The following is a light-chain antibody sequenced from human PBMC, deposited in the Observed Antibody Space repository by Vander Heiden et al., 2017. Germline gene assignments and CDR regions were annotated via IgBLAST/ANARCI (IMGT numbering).Light chain of an antibody. V-gene: IGKV3-15*01. J-gene: IGKJ2*01. CDR3: QQYNNWPSHT. CDR1: QSVSSN. CDR2: GAS. Sequence: EIVLTQSPATLSLSPGERATLSCRASQSVSSNLAWYQQKPGQAPRLLIYGASTRATGIPTRFSGSGSGTEFTLTISSRQSEDFAGYYCQQYNNWPSHTFGQGTKVEIK.